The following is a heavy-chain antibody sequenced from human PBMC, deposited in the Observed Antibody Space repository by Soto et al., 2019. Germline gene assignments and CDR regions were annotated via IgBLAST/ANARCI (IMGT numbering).Heavy chain of an antibody. J-gene: IGHJ6*02. CDR2: IDWDDDK. Sequence: PTLVNPTQTLTLTCTFSGFSLSTSGMCVSWIRQPPGKALEWLALIDWDDDKYYSTSLKTRLTISKDTSKNQVVLTMTNMDPVDTATYYCARIRVGPRAAAGPYYYYCYGMDVWGQGTTVTVSS. CDR3: ARIRVGPRAAAGPYYYYCYGMDV. CDR1: GFSLSTSGMC. D-gene: IGHD6-13*01. V-gene: IGHV2-70*01.